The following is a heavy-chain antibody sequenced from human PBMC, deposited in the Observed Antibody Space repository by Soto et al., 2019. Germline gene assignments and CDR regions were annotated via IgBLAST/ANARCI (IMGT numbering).Heavy chain of an antibody. Sequence: PGESLKISCKGSGYSFTSYWISWVRQMPGKGLEWMGRIDPSDSYTNYSPSFQGHVTISADKSISTAYLQWSSPKASDTAMYYCARRSRYAVGVYGMDVWGQGTTVTVSS. CDR2: IDPSDSYT. CDR3: ARRSRYAVGVYGMDV. CDR1: GYSFTSYW. D-gene: IGHD2-2*01. V-gene: IGHV5-10-1*01. J-gene: IGHJ6*02.